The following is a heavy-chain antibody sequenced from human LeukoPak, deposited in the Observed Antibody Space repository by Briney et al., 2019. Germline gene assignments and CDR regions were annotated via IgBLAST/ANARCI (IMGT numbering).Heavy chain of an antibody. CDR3: ARDVGGYNYGYSLDY. CDR1: GGSISSYY. CDR2: IYTSGST. J-gene: IGHJ4*02. D-gene: IGHD5-18*01. V-gene: IGHV4-4*07. Sequence: PSETLSLTCTISGGSISSYYWSWIRQPAGKGLEWIGRIYTSGSTSYNSSLKGRVTMSVDTSKNQFSLKLSSVTAADTAVYYCARDVGGYNYGYSLDYWGQGTLVSVSS.